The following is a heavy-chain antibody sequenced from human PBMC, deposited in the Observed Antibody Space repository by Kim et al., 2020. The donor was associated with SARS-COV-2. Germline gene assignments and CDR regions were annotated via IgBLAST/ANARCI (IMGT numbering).Heavy chain of an antibody. CDR1: GFTFSSYA. CDR2: ISYDGSNK. CDR3: ARVGRDILTGYYPYFDY. J-gene: IGHJ4*02. D-gene: IGHD3-9*01. V-gene: IGHV3-30*04. Sequence: GGSLRLSCAASGFTFSSYAMHWVRQAPGKGLEWVAVISYDGSNKYYADSVKGRFTISRDNSKNTLYLQMNSLRAEDTAVYYCARVGRDILTGYYPYFDYWGQGTLVTVSS.